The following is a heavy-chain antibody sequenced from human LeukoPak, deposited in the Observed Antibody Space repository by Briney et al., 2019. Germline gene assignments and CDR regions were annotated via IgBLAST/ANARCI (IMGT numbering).Heavy chain of an antibody. V-gene: IGHV3-21*01. J-gene: IGHJ4*02. Sequence: GGSLRRSCAASGLTCIRYSMTWVRQAPGNGLASVSSMSSGGTYIYYADSVRGRFTISRDNAKNSLYLLMNTLRAEDTAVYYCARDRPTGASRVFLVQWGQGTLVTVSS. D-gene: IGHD1-26*01. CDR1: GLTCIRYS. CDR3: ARDRPTGASRVFLVQ. CDR2: MSSGGTYI.